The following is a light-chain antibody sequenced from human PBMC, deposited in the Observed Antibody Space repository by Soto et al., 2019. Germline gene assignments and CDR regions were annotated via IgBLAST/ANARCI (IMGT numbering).Light chain of an antibody. Sequence: EIMMTQSPATLSVSPGESATLSCRASQSVSNNLAWYQHKPGQAPRLPIYYASTRATGIPARFSGSGSGTEFTLAISSLQSEDFALYYGQQYNDWPPITFGQGTRLEIK. CDR3: QQYNDWPPIT. V-gene: IGKV3-15*01. J-gene: IGKJ5*01. CDR1: QSVSNN. CDR2: YAS.